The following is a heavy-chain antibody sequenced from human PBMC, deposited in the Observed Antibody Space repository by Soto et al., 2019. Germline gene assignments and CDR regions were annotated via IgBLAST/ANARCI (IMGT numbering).Heavy chain of an antibody. CDR3: ARTLVVVAATLNWFDP. D-gene: IGHD2-15*01. J-gene: IGHJ5*02. V-gene: IGHV4-31*03. CDR1: GGSISSGGYY. Sequence: SETLSLTCTVSGGSISSGGYYWSWIRQHPGKGLEWIGYIYYSGSTYYNPSLKSRVTISVDTSKNQFSLKLSSVTAADTAVYYCARTLVVVAATLNWFDPWGQGTLVTVSS. CDR2: IYYSGST.